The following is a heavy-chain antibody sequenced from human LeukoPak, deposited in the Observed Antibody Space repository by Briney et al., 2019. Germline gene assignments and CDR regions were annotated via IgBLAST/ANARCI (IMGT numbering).Heavy chain of an antibody. Sequence: PSETLSLTCSVSGGSISSYGYYWSWIRQHPGKGLEWIGFIYYSGSTLYAPSFRSRVTISVDTSKNQFSLQLTSLTAADTAIYYWATYRDPVNRVAWFDPWGQGVLVTVSS. CDR1: GGSISSYGYY. CDR3: ATYRDPVNRVAWFDP. D-gene: IGHD4-17*01. CDR2: IYYSGST. V-gene: IGHV4-31*03. J-gene: IGHJ5*02.